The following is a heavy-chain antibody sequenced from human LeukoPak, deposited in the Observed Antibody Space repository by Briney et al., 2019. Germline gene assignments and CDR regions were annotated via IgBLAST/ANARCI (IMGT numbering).Heavy chain of an antibody. J-gene: IGHJ4*02. D-gene: IGHD3-9*01. CDR2: ISSSSSYI. CDR3: ARGIDYDILTGYNY. Sequence: GGSLILSCAASGFTFSSYSMNWVRQAPGKGLEWVSSISSSSSYIYYADSVKGRFTISRDNAKNSLYLQMNSLRAEDTAVYYCARGIDYDILTGYNYWGQGTLVTVSS. CDR1: GFTFSSYS. V-gene: IGHV3-21*01.